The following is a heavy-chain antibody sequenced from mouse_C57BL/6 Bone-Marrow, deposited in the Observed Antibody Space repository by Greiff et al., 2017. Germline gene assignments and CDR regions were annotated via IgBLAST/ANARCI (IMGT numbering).Heavy chain of an antibody. D-gene: IGHD1-1*01. CDR1: GFTFSDYY. J-gene: IGHJ1*03. CDR2: ISNGGGST. Sequence: EVKVVESGGGLVQPGGSLKLSCAASGFTFSDYYMYWVRQTPEKRLEWVAYISNGGGSTYYPDTVKGRFTISRDNAKNTLYLQMSRLKSEDTAMYYCARHYYGSSYVPLYWYFDVWGTGTTVTVAS. CDR3: ARHYYGSSYVPLYWYFDV. V-gene: IGHV5-12*01.